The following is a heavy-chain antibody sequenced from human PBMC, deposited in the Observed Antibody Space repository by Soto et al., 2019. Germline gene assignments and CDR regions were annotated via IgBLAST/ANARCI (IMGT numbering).Heavy chain of an antibody. CDR1: GYTFTDYD. CDR3: EVTTGY. Sequence: QVQVVQSRAEVKKPGASVKVSCKTFGYTFTDYDINWVRQAPGQGLEYMGWVSPENSNAGYAQQFRGRVSMTTNTIISTAYLELTDLRYEDTAVYYCEVTTGYWGQGTMVTVSS. J-gene: IGHJ4*02. V-gene: IGHV1-8*01. CDR2: VSPENSNA. D-gene: IGHD2-21*02.